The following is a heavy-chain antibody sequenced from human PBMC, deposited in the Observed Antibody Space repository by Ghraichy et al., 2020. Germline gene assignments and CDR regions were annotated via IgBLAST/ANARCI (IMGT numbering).Heavy chain of an antibody. Sequence: GESLNISCAASGFTFSSYSMNWVRQAPGKGLEWVSYISSSSSTIYYADSVKGRFTISRDNAKNSLYLQMSSLRDEDTAVYYCARESLGFRYDFWSGGQGTLVTVSS. V-gene: IGHV3-48*02. CDR1: GFTFSSYS. J-gene: IGHJ4*02. D-gene: IGHD3-3*01. CDR3: ARESLGFRYDFWS. CDR2: ISSSSSTI.